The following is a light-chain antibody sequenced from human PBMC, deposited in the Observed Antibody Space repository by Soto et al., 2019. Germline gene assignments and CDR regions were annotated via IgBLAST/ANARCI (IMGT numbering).Light chain of an antibody. CDR2: GAS. Sequence: ESVLTPSPGTPSLSPGERATLSCRASQSVSSSYLAWYQQKPGQAPRLLIYGASSRATGIPDRFSGSGSGTDFTLTISRLEPEDFAVYYCQQYGSSPLFTFGPGTKVDIK. J-gene: IGKJ3*01. V-gene: IGKV3-20*01. CDR1: QSVSSSY. CDR3: QQYGSSPLFT.